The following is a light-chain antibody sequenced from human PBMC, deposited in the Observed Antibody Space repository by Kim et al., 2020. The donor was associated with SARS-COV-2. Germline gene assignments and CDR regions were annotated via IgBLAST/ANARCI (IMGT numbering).Light chain of an antibody. CDR3: HLYGTSPHT. J-gene: IGKJ1*01. Sequence: EIVLTQSPGTLSLSPGERATLSCRASQSVRGRYLAWYKFQPGQAPRLLIYGASSRATGVPDRFSGRGSGRDFTLTIDRLEPEDFAVYFCHLYGTSPHTFGQGTKVEIK. CDR2: GAS. CDR1: QSVRGRY. V-gene: IGKV3-20*01.